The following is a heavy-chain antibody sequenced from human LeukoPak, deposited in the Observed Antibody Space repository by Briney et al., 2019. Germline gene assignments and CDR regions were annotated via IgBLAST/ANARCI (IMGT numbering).Heavy chain of an antibody. CDR1: GGSISSSSYY. CDR3: ARDGGSSPPYYYNYGMDV. V-gene: IGHV4-39*07. D-gene: IGHD2-15*01. J-gene: IGHJ6*02. CDR2: IYYSGST. Sequence: SETLSLTCTVSGGSISSSSYYWGWIRQPPGKGLEWIGSIYYSGSTYYNPSLKSRVTISVDTSKNQFSLKLSSVTAADTAVYYCARDGGSSPPYYYNYGMDVWGQGTTVTVSS.